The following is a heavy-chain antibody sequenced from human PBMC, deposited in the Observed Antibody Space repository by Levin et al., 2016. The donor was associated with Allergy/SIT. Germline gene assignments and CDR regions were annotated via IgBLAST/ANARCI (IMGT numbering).Heavy chain of an antibody. J-gene: IGHJ4*02. Sequence: GESLKISCAASGIPFSTNWMNWVRQAPGKGLEWVANIKRDGTEINYVDSVKGRFTTSRDNAKSLLYLQMNSLRVEDTAVYFCVTEEYWRCEFWGQGTLVTVSS. CDR2: IKRDGTEI. CDR3: VTEEYWRCEF. V-gene: IGHV3-7*05. CDR1: GIPFSTNW. D-gene: IGHD2-8*02.